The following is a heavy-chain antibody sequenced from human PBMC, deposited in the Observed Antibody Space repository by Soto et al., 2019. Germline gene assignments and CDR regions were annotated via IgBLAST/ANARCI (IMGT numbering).Heavy chain of an antibody. V-gene: IGHV4-39*01. Sequence: QLQLQESGPGLVKPSETLSLTCAVSGGSISSSSYFWGWIRQPPGKGLEWIGSIYYSGSTYYNPSLKSRVTISVATSKNQFSLKLSSVTAADTAVYYCARHDWNGVDYWGQGTLVTVSS. CDR3: ARHDWNGVDY. D-gene: IGHD1-1*01. J-gene: IGHJ4*02. CDR1: GGSISSSSYF. CDR2: IYYSGST.